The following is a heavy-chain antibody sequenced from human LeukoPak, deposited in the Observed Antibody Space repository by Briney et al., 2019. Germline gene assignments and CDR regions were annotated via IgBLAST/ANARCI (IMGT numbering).Heavy chain of an antibody. Sequence: PGESLRLSCAASGFTFTTYWMSWVRQAPGKGLEWVANIKQDGTEKYYVDSVKGRFTISRDNAKNSLYLRMNSLRVEDTAVYYCARAPNEDYWGQGTLVTVSS. CDR2: IKQDGTEK. CDR1: GFTFTTYW. CDR3: ARAPNEDY. V-gene: IGHV3-7*01. D-gene: IGHD1-1*01. J-gene: IGHJ4*02.